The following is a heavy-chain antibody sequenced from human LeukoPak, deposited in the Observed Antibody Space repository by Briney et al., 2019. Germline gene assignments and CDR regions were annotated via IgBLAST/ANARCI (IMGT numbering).Heavy chain of an antibody. Sequence: SQTLSLTCAISGDSVSSNSVGWNWIRQSPSRGLEWLGRTYYRSKWYSNYAVSVKSRITINPDTSKNHFSLQLNSVTPEDTAVYYCARDLSGDLYFDYWGQGTLVTVSS. V-gene: IGHV6-1*01. CDR2: TYYRSKWYS. J-gene: IGHJ4*02. CDR1: GDSVSSNSVG. CDR3: ARDLSGDLYFDY. D-gene: IGHD4-17*01.